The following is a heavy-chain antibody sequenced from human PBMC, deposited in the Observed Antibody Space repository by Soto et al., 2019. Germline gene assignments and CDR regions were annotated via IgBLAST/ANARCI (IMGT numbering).Heavy chain of an antibody. Sequence: AASVKVSCKASGYTFTSYYMHWVRQAPGQGLEWMGIINPSGGSTSYAQKFQGRVTMTRDTSTSTVYMELSSLRSEDTAVYYCARGWGSSALLTDAAAGPCWGVVFDYWGQGTLVTVSS. D-gene: IGHD3-16*01. J-gene: IGHJ4*02. CDR2: INPSGGST. V-gene: IGHV1-46*01. CDR3: ARGWGSSALLTDAAAGPCWGVVFDY. CDR1: GYTFTSYY.